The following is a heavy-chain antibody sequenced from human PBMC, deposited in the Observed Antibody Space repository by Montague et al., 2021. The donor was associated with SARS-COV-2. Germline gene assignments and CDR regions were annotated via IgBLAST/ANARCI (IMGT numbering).Heavy chain of an antibody. D-gene: IGHD3-3*01. CDR3: AREGGITIFGVVIGSPYYYYMDV. J-gene: IGHJ6*03. CDR2: IYTSGST. Sequence: SETLSLTCTVSGGSISSYYWSWIRQPAGKGLEWIGRIYTSGSTNYNPSLKSRVTMSVDTSKNQVSLKLSSVTAADTAVYYCAREGGITIFGVVIGSPYYYYMDVWGKGTTVAVSS. V-gene: IGHV4-4*07. CDR1: GGSISSYY.